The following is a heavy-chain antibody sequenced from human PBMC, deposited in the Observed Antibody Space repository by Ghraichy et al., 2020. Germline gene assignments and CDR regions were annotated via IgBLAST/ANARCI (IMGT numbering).Heavy chain of an antibody. CDR1: GAPISYNY. J-gene: IGHJ6*02. CDR3: ARSSGSYVSYYYGMHL. D-gene: IGHD1-26*01. Sequence: SETLSLTCTVSGAPISYNYWNWIRQSPGKGLEWIGYMHYSGSINYKSSLKSRVTISVDMSKNQFSLRLTSVTAADTAVYYCARSSGSYVSYYYGMHLGGQGTAVTFSS. CDR2: MHYSGSI. V-gene: IGHV4-59*01.